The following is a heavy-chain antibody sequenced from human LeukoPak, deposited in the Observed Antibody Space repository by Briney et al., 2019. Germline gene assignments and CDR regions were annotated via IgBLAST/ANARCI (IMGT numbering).Heavy chain of an antibody. J-gene: IGHJ4*02. CDR1: GFTFSNYG. Sequence: GGSLRLSCAASGFTFSNYGMHWVRQAPGKGLEWVAFIRYDGSNKYYADSVKGRFTISRDDSKSIAYLQMNSLKTEDTAVYYCTSCGDILTGLPDYWGQGTLVTVSS. V-gene: IGHV3-30*02. D-gene: IGHD3-9*01. CDR2: IRYDGSNK. CDR3: TSCGDILTGLPDY.